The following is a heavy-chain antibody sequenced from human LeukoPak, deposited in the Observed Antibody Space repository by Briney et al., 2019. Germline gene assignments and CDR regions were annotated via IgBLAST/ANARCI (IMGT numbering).Heavy chain of an antibody. CDR2: IYHSGRT. D-gene: IGHD3-10*01. Sequence: SETLSLTCTVSGYSISSGYYWGWIRQPPGKGLEWIGSIYHSGRTFYNPSLKSRVTISVDTSKNQFSLKLSSVTAADTAVYYCARGGVWVDVWGKGTTVTISS. J-gene: IGHJ6*04. CDR1: GYSISSGYY. V-gene: IGHV4-38-2*02. CDR3: ARGGVWVDV.